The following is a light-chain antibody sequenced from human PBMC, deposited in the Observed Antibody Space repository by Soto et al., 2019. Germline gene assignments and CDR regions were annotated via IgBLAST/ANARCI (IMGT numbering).Light chain of an antibody. CDR1: SNDVGGYNY. Sequence: QSALTQPPSASGSPGQSVTISCTGTSNDVGGYNYVSWYQQHPGKAPKLMIYEVNKRPSGVPDRFSGSKSGNTASLTVSGLQAEDEADYYCSSFAVSNPFVFGTGTKLTVL. CDR3: SSFAVSNPFV. CDR2: EVN. J-gene: IGLJ1*01. V-gene: IGLV2-8*01.